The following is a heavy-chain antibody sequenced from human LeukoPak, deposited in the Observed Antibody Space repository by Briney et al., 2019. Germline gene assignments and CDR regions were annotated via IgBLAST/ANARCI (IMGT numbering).Heavy chain of an antibody. CDR1: GFTFSDFY. CDR3: ARDFRRRPNDY. Sequence: GGSLRLSCAASGFTFSDFYINWIRQAPGKGLEWVSYISSSGSTIYYADSVKGRFTISRDNAKNSLYLQMNSLRAEDTAVYYCARDFRRRPNDYWGQGTLVTVSS. V-gene: IGHV3-11*04. J-gene: IGHJ4*02. CDR2: ISSSGSTI.